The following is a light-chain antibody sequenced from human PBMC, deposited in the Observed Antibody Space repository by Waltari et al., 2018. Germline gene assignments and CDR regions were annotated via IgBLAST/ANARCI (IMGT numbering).Light chain of an antibody. J-gene: IGKJ1*01. CDR3: QEYTTWLRGT. CDR1: QHVQSN. V-gene: IGKV3-15*01. Sequence: EVLMTQSPATLSVSPGARATLPCRASQHVQSNVAWYQQKPGQAPRLLIYGASSRATVTPARFSGSGSGTEFNLTISSLQSEDFAVYYCQEYTTWLRGTFGQGTKVEIK. CDR2: GAS.